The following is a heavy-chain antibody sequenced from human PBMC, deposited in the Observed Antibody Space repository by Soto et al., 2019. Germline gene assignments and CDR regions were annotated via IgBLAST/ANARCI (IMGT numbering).Heavy chain of an antibody. D-gene: IGHD6-13*01. CDR3: AAVGAFSSSWYVEPYGMDI. J-gene: IGHJ6*02. CDR1: GFTFTSSA. CDR2: IVVGSGNT. V-gene: IGHV1-58*01. Sequence: ASVKVSCKASGFTFTSSAVQWVRQARGQRLEWIGWIVVGSGNTNYAQKFQERVTITRDMSTSTAYMELSSLRSEDTAVYYCAAVGAFSSSWYVEPYGMDIWDQGTTVTVSS.